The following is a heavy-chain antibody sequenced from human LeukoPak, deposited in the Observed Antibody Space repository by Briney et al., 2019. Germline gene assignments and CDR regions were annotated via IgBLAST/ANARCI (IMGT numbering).Heavy chain of an antibody. D-gene: IGHD2-8*02. V-gene: IGHV4-59*01. CDR3: ARNPNFWSLDY. CDR1: GGSMGNFY. CDR2: ISYSGST. J-gene: IGHJ4*02. Sequence: SETLSLTCSVSGGSMGNFYWSWIRQPPGKGLDWIGYISYSGSTSSNPSLKSRVTMSLDTSKNRFSLNLISVTAADTAVYYCARNPNFWSLDYWGQGVLVIVSS.